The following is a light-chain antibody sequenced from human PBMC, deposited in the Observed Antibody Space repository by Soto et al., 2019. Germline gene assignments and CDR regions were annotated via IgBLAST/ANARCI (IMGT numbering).Light chain of an antibody. V-gene: IGKV1-39*01. J-gene: IGKJ1*01. CDR3: QQSYSPLTRT. CDR1: QSISSY. Sequence: DIQMTQSPSSLSASVGDRVTITCRASQSISSYLNWHQQKPGKAPNLLIYAASILQRGVPSRFSGSGSGTDFTLTISSLQPEDFATYYCQQSYSPLTRTFGQGTKVDIK. CDR2: AAS.